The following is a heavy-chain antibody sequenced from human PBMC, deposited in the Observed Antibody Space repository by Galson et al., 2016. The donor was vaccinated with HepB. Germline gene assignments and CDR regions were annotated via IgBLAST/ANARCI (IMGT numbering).Heavy chain of an antibody. D-gene: IGHD3-3*01. Sequence: SETLSLTCTVSGGFISSRSHYWGWIRQPPGKGLEWIGHLYHNGTTYYKPSLKSRVTISVDTSKNQFSLRLSSVTAADTALYYCARWAIFGVIINYWGQGTLVAVSS. CDR1: GGFISSRSHY. CDR2: LYHNGTT. V-gene: IGHV4-39*01. J-gene: IGHJ4*02. CDR3: ARWAIFGVIINY.